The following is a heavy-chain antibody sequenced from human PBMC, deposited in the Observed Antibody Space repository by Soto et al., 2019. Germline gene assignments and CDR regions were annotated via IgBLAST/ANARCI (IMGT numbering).Heavy chain of an antibody. CDR1: GGTFSSYA. J-gene: IGHJ4*02. Sequence: SVQVSCKASGGTFSSYAISWVRQAPGQGLEWMGGIIPIFGTANYAQKFQGRVTITADESTSTAYMELSSLRSEDTAVYYCARGPLYDYDSSGYHGPFGYWGQGTLVTVSS. CDR2: IIPIFGTA. D-gene: IGHD3-22*01. CDR3: ARGPLYDYDSSGYHGPFGY. V-gene: IGHV1-69*01.